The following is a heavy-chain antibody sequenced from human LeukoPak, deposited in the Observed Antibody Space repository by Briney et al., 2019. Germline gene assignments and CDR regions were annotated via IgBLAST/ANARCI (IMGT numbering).Heavy chain of an antibody. J-gene: IGHJ4*02. D-gene: IGHD3-3*01. CDR2: ISSSSTI. CDR3: ARVMVGGFLEWLLTIDY. CDR1: GFAFSSYA. V-gene: IGHV3-48*01. Sequence: GSLRLSCAASGFAFSSYAMSWVRQAPGKGLEWVSYISSSSTIYYADSVKGRFTISRDNAKNSLYLQMNSLRAEDTAVYYCARVMVGGFLEWLLTIDYWGQGTLVTVSS.